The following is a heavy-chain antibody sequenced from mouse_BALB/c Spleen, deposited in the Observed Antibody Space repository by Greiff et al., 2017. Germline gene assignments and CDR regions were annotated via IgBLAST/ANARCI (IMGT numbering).Heavy chain of an antibody. CDR2: ILPGSGST. J-gene: IGHJ2*01. CDR1: GYTSSSYW. Sequence: QVQLQQSGAELMKPGASVKISCKATGYTSSSYWIEWVKQRPGHGLEWIGEILPGSGSTNYNEKFKGKATFTADTSSNTAYMQLSSLTSEDSAVYYCARGTYDGYFDYWGQGTTLTVSS. V-gene: IGHV1-9*01. CDR3: ARGTYDGYFDY. D-gene: IGHD2-3*01.